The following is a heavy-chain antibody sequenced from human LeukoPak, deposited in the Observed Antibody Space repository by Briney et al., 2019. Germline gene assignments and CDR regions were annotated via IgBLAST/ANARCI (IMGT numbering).Heavy chain of an antibody. Sequence: ASVKVSCKTSGYIFTSYDINWVRQATGQGLEWMGWMNPSNGNTGYGQQFQGRITMTRDTSIDTAYMELSSLRSDDTAVYFCARVPRRGDLFDPWGQGTLVTVSS. D-gene: IGHD3-10*01. CDR1: GYIFTSYD. V-gene: IGHV1-8*01. CDR3: ARVPRRGDLFDP. J-gene: IGHJ5*02. CDR2: MNPSNGNT.